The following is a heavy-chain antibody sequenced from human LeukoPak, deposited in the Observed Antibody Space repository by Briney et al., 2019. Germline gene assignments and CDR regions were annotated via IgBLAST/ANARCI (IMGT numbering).Heavy chain of an antibody. Sequence: GGSLRLSCAASGFTFSTYNVYWVRQAPGKGLEWVSTIGDSGGTTYYADSVKGRFTISRDNSKSTLYLQMSSLRADDTAVYYCAKHGVDFWSASANWGQGSLVTVSS. CDR1: GFTFSTYN. V-gene: IGHV3-23*01. J-gene: IGHJ4*02. CDR2: IGDSGGTT. D-gene: IGHD3-3*01. CDR3: AKHGVDFWSASAN.